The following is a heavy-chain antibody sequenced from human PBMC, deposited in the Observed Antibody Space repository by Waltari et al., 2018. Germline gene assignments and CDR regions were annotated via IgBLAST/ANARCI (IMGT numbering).Heavy chain of an antibody. CDR3: ASHVTVPXTRGFDH. CDR2: MFHDGRT. CDR1: GVSISNXW. Sequence: QVRLXESGPGLVKPSGTLSLTXDFSGVSISNXWWSWVRQPPGKGLELIGEMFHDGRTXYNPSRGSRVSIXLDXSTXXXLXNLNAVTAXXTAVXYCASHVTVPXTRGFDHXGQGTLVIVXS. J-gene: IGHJ5*02. V-gene: IGHV4-4*02. D-gene: IGHD3-10*01.